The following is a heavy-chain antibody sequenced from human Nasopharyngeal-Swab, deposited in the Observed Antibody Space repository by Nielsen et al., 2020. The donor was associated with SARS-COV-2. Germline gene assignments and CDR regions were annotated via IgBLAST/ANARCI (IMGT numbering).Heavy chain of an antibody. CDR2: MNPNSGNT. J-gene: IGHJ4*02. V-gene: IGHV1-8*02. D-gene: IGHD3-22*01. Sequence: ASVKVSCKASGYTFTSYYMHWVRQATGQGLEWMGWMNPNSGNTGYAQKFQGRVTMTRNTSISTAYMELSSLRSEDTAVYYCARLGASSRMGTMIVVALYYFDYWGQGTLVTVSS. CDR1: GYTFTSYY. CDR3: ARLGASSRMGTMIVVALYYFDY.